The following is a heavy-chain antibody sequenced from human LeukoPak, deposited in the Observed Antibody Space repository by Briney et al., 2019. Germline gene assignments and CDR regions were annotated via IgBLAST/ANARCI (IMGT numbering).Heavy chain of an antibody. V-gene: IGHV4-59*01. CDR3: ARDNGDYEYSY. CDR1: GGSISSYY. D-gene: IGHD4-17*01. Sequence: SETLSLTCTVSGGSISSYYWSWIRQPPGKGLEWIGYIYYSGSTNYNPSLKSRVTISVDASKNQFSLKLSSVTAADTAVYYCARDNGDYEYSYWGQGTLVTVSS. J-gene: IGHJ4*02. CDR2: IYYSGST.